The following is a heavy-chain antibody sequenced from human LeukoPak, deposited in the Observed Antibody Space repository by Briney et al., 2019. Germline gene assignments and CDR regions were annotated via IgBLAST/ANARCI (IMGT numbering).Heavy chain of an antibody. D-gene: IGHD4-17*01. V-gene: IGHV4-34*01. J-gene: IGHJ4*02. CDR1: GGSFSGYY. CDR3: ARHRYGDYGGY. CDR2: INHSGST. Sequence: PSETLSLTCAVYGGSFSGYYWSWIRQPPGKGLEWIGEINHSGSTNYNPSLKSRVTISVDTSKNQFSLKLSSVTAADTAVYYCARHRYGDYGGYWGQGTLVTVSS.